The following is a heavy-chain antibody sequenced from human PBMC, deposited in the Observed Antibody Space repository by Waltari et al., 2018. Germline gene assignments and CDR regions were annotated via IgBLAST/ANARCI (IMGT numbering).Heavy chain of an antibody. CDR3: ARGEWELLGEYFQH. V-gene: IGHV4-38-2*01. D-gene: IGHD1-26*01. J-gene: IGHJ1*01. Sequence: QVQLQESGPGLVKPSETLSLTCAVSGYSISSGYYWGWIRQPPGKGLEGIGSIYHSGSTYYNPSLKSRVTISVDTSKNQFSLKLSSVTAADTAVYYCARGEWELLGEYFQHWGQGTLVTVSS. CDR1: GYSISSGYY. CDR2: IYHSGST.